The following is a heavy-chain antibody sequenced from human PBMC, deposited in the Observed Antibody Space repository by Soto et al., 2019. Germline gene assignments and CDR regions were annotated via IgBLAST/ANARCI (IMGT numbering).Heavy chain of an antibody. CDR3: TTAPGYYELFDI. V-gene: IGHV3-15*01. J-gene: IGHJ3*02. Sequence: LRLSCAASGFTFSNAWMSWVRQAPGKGLGWVGRIKSKTDGGTTGYAAPVKGRFTISRDDSKNTLYLQMNSLKTEDTAVYYCTTAPGYYELFDIWGQGTMVTVS. CDR2: IKSKTDGGTT. CDR1: GFTFSNAW. D-gene: IGHD3-22*01.